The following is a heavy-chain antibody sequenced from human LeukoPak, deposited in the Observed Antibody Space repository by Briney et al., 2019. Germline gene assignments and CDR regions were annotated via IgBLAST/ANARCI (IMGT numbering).Heavy chain of an antibody. CDR2: ISGSGGST. CDR3: ARDRGAVAGNGAFDI. Sequence: GGSLRLSCTASGFTFSSYAMSWVRQAPGKGLEWVSAISGSGGSTYYADSVKGRFTISRDNSKNTLYLQMNSLRAEDTAVYYCARDRGAVAGNGAFDIWGQGTMVTVSS. V-gene: IGHV3-23*01. CDR1: GFTFSSYA. J-gene: IGHJ3*02. D-gene: IGHD6-19*01.